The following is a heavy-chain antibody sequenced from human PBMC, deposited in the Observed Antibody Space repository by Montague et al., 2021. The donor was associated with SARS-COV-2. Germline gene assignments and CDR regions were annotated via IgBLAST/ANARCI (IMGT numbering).Heavy chain of an antibody. CDR2: MYYSGST. CDR1: AGSISSSNYY. Sequence: SETLSLTCTVSAGSISSSNYYWGWIRQPPGKGLEWIGNMYYSGSTYYNPSLKSQVTISIDTSKNQFSLKLSSVTAADTAVYYCARDDIVLQGVTKGMDVWGQGTTVTVSS. CDR3: ARDDIVLQGVTKGMDV. D-gene: IGHD3-10*01. V-gene: IGHV4-39*07. J-gene: IGHJ6*02.